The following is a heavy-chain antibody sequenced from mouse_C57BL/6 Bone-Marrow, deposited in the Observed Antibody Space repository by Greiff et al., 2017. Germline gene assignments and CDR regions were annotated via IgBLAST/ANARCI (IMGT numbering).Heavy chain of an antibody. CDR2: IDPSYSET. CDR3: ARGGGWLLQGFDY. J-gene: IGHJ2*01. CDR1: GYTFTSYW. D-gene: IGHD2-3*01. V-gene: IGHV1-52*01. Sequence: VQLQQPGAELVRPGSSVKLSCKASGYTFTSYWMHWVKQRPIQGLEWIGNIDPSYSETHYNQKFKDKATLTVDKSSSTAYMQLSSLTAEDSAVYYCARGGGWLLQGFDYWGQGTTLTVSS.